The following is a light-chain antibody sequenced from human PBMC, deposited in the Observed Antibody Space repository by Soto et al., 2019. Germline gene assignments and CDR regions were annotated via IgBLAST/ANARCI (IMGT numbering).Light chain of an antibody. J-gene: IGLJ2*01. CDR1: NIGSKS. Sequence: SYELTQPPSVSVAPGQTARITCGGDNIGSKSVHWYQQKPGQAPVLVVYDDSDRPSGIPERFSGSNSVTTATLTISRVEAGDEADYYCQVRDSSNDHVVFCGGTKVTVL. CDR2: DDS. CDR3: QVRDSSNDHVV. V-gene: IGLV3-21*02.